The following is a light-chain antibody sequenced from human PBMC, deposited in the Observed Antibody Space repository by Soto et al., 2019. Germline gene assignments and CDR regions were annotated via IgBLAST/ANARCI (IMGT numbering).Light chain of an antibody. CDR1: MRDVGAYNL. V-gene: IGLV2-14*01. CDR2: EVS. Sequence: QSALTQPASVSGSAGQSITISCSGTMRDVGAYNLVSWYQQHPGTAPKLIIYEVSNRPSGVSNRFSGSKSGNTASLTVSGLQAEDEADYYCSSYTSSSTLYVFGTGTKLTVL. J-gene: IGLJ1*01. CDR3: SSYTSSSTLYV.